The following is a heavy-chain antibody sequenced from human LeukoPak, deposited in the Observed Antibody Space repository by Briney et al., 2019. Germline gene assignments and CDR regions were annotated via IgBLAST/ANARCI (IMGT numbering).Heavy chain of an antibody. CDR1: GFTFSSYA. Sequence: GGSLRLSCAASGFTFSSYAMSWVRQAPGKGLEWVSAISGSGGSTYYADSVKGRFTISRDNSKNTLYLQMNSLRAEDTAVYYCAREALWSGPSRELPGGYFDYWGQGTLVTVSS. D-gene: IGHD1-26*01. CDR2: ISGSGGST. J-gene: IGHJ4*02. V-gene: IGHV3-23*01. CDR3: AREALWSGPSRELPGGYFDY.